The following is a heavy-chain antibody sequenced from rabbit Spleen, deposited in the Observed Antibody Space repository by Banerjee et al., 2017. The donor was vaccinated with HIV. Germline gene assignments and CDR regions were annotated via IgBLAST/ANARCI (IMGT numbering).Heavy chain of an antibody. CDR2: IDTGSSGFT. V-gene: IGHV1S45*01. D-gene: IGHD8-1*01. J-gene: IGHJ6*01. Sequence: QEQLVESGGDLVKPEGSLTLTCTASGFSFSSSSYMCWVRQAPGKGLEWIACIDTGSSGFTYFATWAKGRFTCSKTSSTTVTLQMTRLTAADTATYFCARDSGSSFSSYGMDLWGPGTLVTVS. CDR3: ARDSGSSFSSYGMDL. CDR1: GFSFSSSSY.